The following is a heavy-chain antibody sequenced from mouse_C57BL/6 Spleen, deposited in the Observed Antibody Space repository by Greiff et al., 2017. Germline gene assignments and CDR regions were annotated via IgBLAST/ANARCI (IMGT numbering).Heavy chain of an antibody. CDR2: ISDGGSYT. D-gene: IGHD2-5*01. CDR1: GFTFSSYA. V-gene: IGHV5-4*01. Sequence: EVKLVESGGGLVKPGGSLKLSCAASGFTFSSYAMSWVRQTPEKRLEWVATISDGGSYTYYPDNVKGRFTISRDNAKNNLYLQMSHLKSEDTAMYYCAREVYYSNSFDYWGQGTTLTVSS. CDR3: AREVYYSNSFDY. J-gene: IGHJ2*01.